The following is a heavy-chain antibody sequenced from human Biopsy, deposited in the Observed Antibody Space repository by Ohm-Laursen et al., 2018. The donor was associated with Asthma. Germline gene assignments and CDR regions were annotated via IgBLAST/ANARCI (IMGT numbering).Heavy chain of an antibody. CDR3: ARTTYGDDGFDP. V-gene: IGHV4-31*03. CDR2: IYYSGST. CDR1: GGSINIGYYY. D-gene: IGHD4-17*01. J-gene: IGHJ5*02. Sequence: TLSLTCTVSGGSINIGYYYWSWIRQHPGKGLEWIGYIYYSGSTYYNPSLKSRVSILIDTSKNQFSLRLSSVTAADTAVYYCARTTYGDDGFDPWGQGTLVTVSS.